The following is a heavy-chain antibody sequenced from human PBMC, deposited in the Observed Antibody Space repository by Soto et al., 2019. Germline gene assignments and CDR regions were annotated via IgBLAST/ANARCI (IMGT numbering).Heavy chain of an antibody. CDR3: ARGLRMVASLFDY. CDR1: GYSISSGYY. D-gene: IGHD5-12*01. CDR2: IYHSGST. Sequence: KPSETLSLTCAVSGYSISSGYYWGWIRQPPGKGLEWIGSIYHSGSTYYNPSLKSRVTISVDTSKNQFSLKLSSVTAADTAVYYCARGLRMVASLFDYWGQGTLVTVS. V-gene: IGHV4-38-2*01. J-gene: IGHJ4*02.